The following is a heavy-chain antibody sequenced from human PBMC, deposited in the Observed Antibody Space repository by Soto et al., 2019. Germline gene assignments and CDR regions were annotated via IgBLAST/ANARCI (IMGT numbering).Heavy chain of an antibody. CDR2: ISGAGDTT. V-gene: IGHV3-23*01. J-gene: IGHJ4*02. D-gene: IGHD4-4*01. CDR3: ARETYRGFYFDY. CDR1: GFTFSNYD. Sequence: PGGSLRLSCVASGFTFSNYDMSWVRQAPGKGLEWVSGISGAGDTTNYADSVKGRFTISRDNSKNTLYLQMNSLRVEDTALYYCARETYRGFYFDYWGQGTLVTVSS.